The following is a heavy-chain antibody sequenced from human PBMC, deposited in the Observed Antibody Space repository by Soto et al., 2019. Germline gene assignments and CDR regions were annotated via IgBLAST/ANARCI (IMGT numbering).Heavy chain of an antibody. CDR2: IWNDGSDK. CDR1: GFTFSSYG. CDR3: ARDYDYGDYVGY. V-gene: IGHV3-33*01. Sequence: GGSLRLSCAASGFTFSSYGMHWVRQAPGKGLEWVAVIWNDGSDKYYADSVKGRFTISRDNSKNTLYLQMNSLRAEDTAVYYCARDYDYGDYVGYWGQGTLVTVSS. D-gene: IGHD4-17*01. J-gene: IGHJ4*02.